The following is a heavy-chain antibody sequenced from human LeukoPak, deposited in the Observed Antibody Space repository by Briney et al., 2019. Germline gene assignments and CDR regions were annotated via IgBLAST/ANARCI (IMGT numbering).Heavy chain of an antibody. D-gene: IGHD3-10*01. Sequence: PGGSLRLSCAASGFTFSSCGMHWVRQALGKGLEWVAVIWWDGSNKYYTDSVKGRFTISRDNSKSTLYLQMNSLRAEDTAVYYCARDFLGELSYFDYWGQGTLVTVSS. CDR2: IWWDGSNK. V-gene: IGHV3-33*01. CDR1: GFTFSSCG. CDR3: ARDFLGELSYFDY. J-gene: IGHJ4*02.